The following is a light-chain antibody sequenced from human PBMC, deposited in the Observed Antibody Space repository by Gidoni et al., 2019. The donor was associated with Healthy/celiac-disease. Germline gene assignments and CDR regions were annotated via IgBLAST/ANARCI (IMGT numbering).Light chain of an antibody. Sequence: EIQLTQSPSFLSASVGDRVTITCRASQGISSYLAWYQQKPGKAPKLLIYAASTLQSGVPSRFSGSGSGTEFTLTISSLQPEDFATYYCQQLNSYPLFGGGTKVEIK. CDR1: QGISSY. V-gene: IGKV1-9*01. CDR3: QQLNSYPL. CDR2: AAS. J-gene: IGKJ4*01.